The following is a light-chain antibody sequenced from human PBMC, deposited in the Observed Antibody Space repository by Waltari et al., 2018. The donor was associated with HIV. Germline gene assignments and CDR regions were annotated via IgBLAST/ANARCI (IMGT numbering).Light chain of an antibody. CDR1: LFLRSN. CDR2: SAS. V-gene: IGKV1-9*01. Sequence: DIQLTQSPSSLAASVGDRVTVTCRASLFLRSNLAWYQHKPGKAPKLLIYSASTLQSGVPSRFSGSQSGTDFTLTISSLQPEDFATYYCQQLNTYPLTFGGGTKVEIK. J-gene: IGKJ4*01. CDR3: QQLNTYPLT.